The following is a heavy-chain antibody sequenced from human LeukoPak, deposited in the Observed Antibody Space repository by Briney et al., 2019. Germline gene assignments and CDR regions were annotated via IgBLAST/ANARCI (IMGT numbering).Heavy chain of an antibody. CDR2: INPNSGGT. CDR3: ARDRAAAAGTTEFDP. V-gene: IGHV1-2*02. CDR1: GGTFSSYA. D-gene: IGHD1-7*01. J-gene: IGHJ5*02. Sequence: ASVKVSCKASGGTFSSYAISWVRQAPGQGLEWMGWINPNSGGTNYAQKFQGRVTMTRDTSISTAYMELSRLRSDDTAVYYCARDRAAAAGTTEFDPWGQGTLVTVSS.